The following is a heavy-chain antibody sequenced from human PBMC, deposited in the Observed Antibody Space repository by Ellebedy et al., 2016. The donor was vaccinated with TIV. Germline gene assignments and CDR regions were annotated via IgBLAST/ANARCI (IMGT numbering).Heavy chain of an antibody. CDR2: ISAYNGNT. D-gene: IGHD3-9*01. V-gene: IGHV1-18*01. Sequence: AASVKVSCKASGYTFTSYGISWVRQAPGQGLEWMGWISAYNGNTNYAQKLQGRVTMTTDTSTSTAYMELSSLRPEDTAVYYCGRDANAYDLLTGHDYWGQGTLVTVSS. CDR1: GYTFTSYG. J-gene: IGHJ4*02. CDR3: GRDANAYDLLTGHDY.